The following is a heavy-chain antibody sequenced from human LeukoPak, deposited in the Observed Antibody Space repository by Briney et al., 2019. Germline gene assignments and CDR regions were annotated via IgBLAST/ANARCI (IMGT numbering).Heavy chain of an antibody. CDR1: GFTFSSYW. CDR2: IKSDGSNT. D-gene: IGHD4-17*01. J-gene: IGHJ4*02. Sequence: GGSLRLSCAASGFTFSSYWMHWVRQAPGKGLVWVSRIKSDGSNTNYADSVKGRFTISRDNAKNTLYLQMNSLRAEDTAVYYCARAVLTPGGATVTRYSDYWGQGTLVTVSS. V-gene: IGHV3-74*01. CDR3: ARAVLTPGGATVTRYSDY.